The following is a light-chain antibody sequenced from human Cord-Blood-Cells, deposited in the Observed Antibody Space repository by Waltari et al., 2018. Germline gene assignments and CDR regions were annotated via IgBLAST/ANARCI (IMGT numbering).Light chain of an antibody. CDR1: QSVLYSSTHKSH. J-gene: IGKJ2*01. Sequence: DIVMTQSPASLAVSLGERATTNCKSSQSVLYSSTHKSHLAWYQQKPGQLPKLLIYWASTRESGVPDRFSGSGSGTDFTLTISSLQAEDVAVYYCQQYYSTPYTFGQGTKLEIK. V-gene: IGKV4-1*01. CDR3: QQYYSTPYT. CDR2: WAS.